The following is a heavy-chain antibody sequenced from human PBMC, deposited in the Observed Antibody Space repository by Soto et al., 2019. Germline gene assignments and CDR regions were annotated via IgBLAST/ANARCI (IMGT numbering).Heavy chain of an antibody. CDR1: GFTFSSYG. V-gene: IGHV3-33*01. CDR3: VRGTSTSPDY. D-gene: IGHD2-2*01. CDR2: VWYDGTNK. Sequence: QVELVESGGGVVQPGRSLNLSCAASGFTFSSYGMHWVRQAPGKGLEWVAVVWYDGTNKNYADSVKGRFTISRDNSKNTLYLQMNSLRAEDTAVYYCVRGTSTSPDYWGQGTLVTVSS. J-gene: IGHJ4*02.